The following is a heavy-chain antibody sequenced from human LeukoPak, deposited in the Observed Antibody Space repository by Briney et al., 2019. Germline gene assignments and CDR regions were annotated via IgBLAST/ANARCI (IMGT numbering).Heavy chain of an antibody. Sequence: SGGSLRLSCAASGFTVGDNYTSWVRQAPGKGLEWVSAISGGGSTYYADSVKSRFIISRDNSKNTVYLQLNSLRAEDTAVYYCARGGDTIGSIRSPFDIWGQGTMVTVSS. CDR2: ISGGGST. D-gene: IGHD3-22*01. V-gene: IGHV3-53*01. CDR3: ARGGDTIGSIRSPFDI. J-gene: IGHJ3*02. CDR1: GFTVGDNY.